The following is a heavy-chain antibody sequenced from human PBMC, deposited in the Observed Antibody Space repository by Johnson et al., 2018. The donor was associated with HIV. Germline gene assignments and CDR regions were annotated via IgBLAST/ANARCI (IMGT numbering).Heavy chain of an antibody. D-gene: IGHD1-26*01. CDR3: ITGGSGTRPSGAFDI. V-gene: IGHV3-15*01. CDR2: IKSKTDGGTT. CDR1: GFTFSNAW. Sequence: EQLVESGGGLVKPGWSLRLSCAASGFTFSNAWMSWVRQAPGKGLEWVGRIKSKTDGGTTDYAAPVKGRFPISRDDSKNTLYLQMNSLKTDDTAVYYCITGGSGTRPSGAFDIWGQGTRVTVSS. J-gene: IGHJ3*02.